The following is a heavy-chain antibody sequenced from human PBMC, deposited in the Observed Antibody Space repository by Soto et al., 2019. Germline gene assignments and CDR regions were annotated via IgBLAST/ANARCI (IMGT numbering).Heavy chain of an antibody. Sequence: ASVTGSCKASGYTFITSYMHWGRQAPGQGLEWMGIINVSAGSTTYAQKFQGRVTMTRGTSTSTVYMDLNSLTSDDTAVYFCARAADGYQDFWGQGTLVTVSS. CDR1: GYTFITSY. J-gene: IGHJ4*02. D-gene: IGHD6-25*01. CDR3: ARAADGYQDF. V-gene: IGHV1-46*03. CDR2: INVSAGST.